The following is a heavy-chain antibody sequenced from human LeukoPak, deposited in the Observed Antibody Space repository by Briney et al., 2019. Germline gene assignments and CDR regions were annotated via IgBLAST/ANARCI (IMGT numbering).Heavy chain of an antibody. CDR2: IYYRGST. D-gene: IGHD2-15*01. J-gene: IGHJ6*03. CDR3: AREHCSGGSCYSIYYYYYMDV. Sequence: PSQTLSLTWTVSGGSISSSSYYWGWIRQPPGKGLGWIGCIYYRGSTYYNPSLKSRVTISVDTSKNQFSLKLSSVTAADTAVYYCAREHCSGGSCYSIYYYYYMDVWGKGTTVTVSS. V-gene: IGHV4-39*07. CDR1: GGSISSSSYY.